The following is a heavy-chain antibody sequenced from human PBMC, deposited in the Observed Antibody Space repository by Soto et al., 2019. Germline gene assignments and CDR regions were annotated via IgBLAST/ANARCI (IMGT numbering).Heavy chain of an antibody. CDR3: ARDYYDSSGYLDWYFDL. CDR2: IWYDGSNK. D-gene: IGHD3-22*01. J-gene: IGHJ2*01. V-gene: IGHV3-33*01. Sequence: QVQLVESGGGVVQPGRSLRLSCAASGFTFSSYGMHWVRQAPGKGLEWVAVIWYDGSNKYYADSVKGRFTISRDNSNNTLYRQSSGLRAEDTAVYYCARDYYDSSGYLDWYFDLWGRGTLVTVSS. CDR1: GFTFSSYG.